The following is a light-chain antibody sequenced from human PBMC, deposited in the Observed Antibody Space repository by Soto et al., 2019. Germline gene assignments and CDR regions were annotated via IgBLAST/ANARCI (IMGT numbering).Light chain of an antibody. CDR3: QRYNSYSEA. Sequence: IPIPQSPPPLSASVGDRVTIPCRASQSINKWMAWYQLKPGKDPKLLIYKASTLKSGVPSRFSGSGSGTEFTLTISSLQPDDFSTGYCQRYNSYSEAFGQGAKV. J-gene: IGKJ1*01. CDR1: QSINKW. V-gene: IGKV1-5*03. CDR2: KAS.